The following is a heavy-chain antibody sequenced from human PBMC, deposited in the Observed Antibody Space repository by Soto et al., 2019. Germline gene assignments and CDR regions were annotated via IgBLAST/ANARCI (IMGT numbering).Heavy chain of an antibody. CDR1: GGSISSGGYY. D-gene: IGHD2-2*01. CDR3: ARTNGGYCSSTSCRDYYYYYMDV. J-gene: IGHJ6*03. Sequence: QVQLQESGPGLVKPSQTLSLTCTVSGGSISSGGYYWSWIRQHPGKGLEWIGYIYYSGSTYYNPSLKSRVTISVDTSKNHFSLKLSSVTAADTAVYYCARTNGGYCSSTSCRDYYYYYMDVWGKGTTVTVSS. V-gene: IGHV4-31*03. CDR2: IYYSGST.